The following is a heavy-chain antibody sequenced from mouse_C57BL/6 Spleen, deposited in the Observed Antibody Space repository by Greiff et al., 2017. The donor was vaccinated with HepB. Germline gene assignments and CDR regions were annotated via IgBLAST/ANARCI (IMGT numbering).Heavy chain of an antibody. J-gene: IGHJ2*01. V-gene: IGHV14-3*01. CDR3: ARRITTVVAHFDY. CDR2: IDPANGNT. D-gene: IGHD1-1*01. CDR1: GFNIKNTY. Sequence: VHVKQSVAELVRPGASVKLSCTASGFNIKNTYMHWVKQRPEQGLEWIGRIDPANGNTKYAPKFQGKATITADTSSNTAYLQLSSLTSEDTAIYYCARRITTVVAHFDYWGQGTTLTVSS.